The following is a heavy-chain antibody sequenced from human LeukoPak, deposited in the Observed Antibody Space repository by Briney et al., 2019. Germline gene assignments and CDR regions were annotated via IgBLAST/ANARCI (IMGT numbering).Heavy chain of an antibody. CDR2: IWYDGSNK. CDR3: ARDIVVVPAARESVGYYYYGMDV. Sequence: GGSLRLSCAASGFTFSSYGMHWVRQAPGKGLEWVAVIWYDGSNKYYADSVKGRFTISRDNSKNTLYLQMNSLRAEDTAVYYCARDIVVVPAARESVGYYYYGMDVWGQGTTVTVSS. V-gene: IGHV3-33*01. CDR1: GFTFSSYG. D-gene: IGHD2-2*01. J-gene: IGHJ6*02.